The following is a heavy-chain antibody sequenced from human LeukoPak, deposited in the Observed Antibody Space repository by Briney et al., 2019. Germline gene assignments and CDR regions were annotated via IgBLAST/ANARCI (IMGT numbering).Heavy chain of an antibody. CDR1: GGSFSGYY. V-gene: IGHV4-59*01. D-gene: IGHD6-6*01. Sequence: PSETLSLTYAVYGGSFSGYYWSWIRQPPGKGLEWIGYIYYSGSTNYNPSLKSRVTISVDTSKNQFSLKLSSVTAADTAVYYCARALYSSSSVDYWGQGTLVTVSS. J-gene: IGHJ4*02. CDR2: IYYSGST. CDR3: ARALYSSSSVDY.